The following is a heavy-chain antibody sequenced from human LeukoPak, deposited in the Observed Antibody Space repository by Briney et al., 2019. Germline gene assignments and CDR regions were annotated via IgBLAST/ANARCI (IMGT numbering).Heavy chain of an antibody. J-gene: IGHJ5*02. Sequence: ASVKVSCKASGYTFTSYGIRWVRPAPGQGLAWMGWISVYNGNTNNEQKLQGRVTMTTDTATSTAYMELRSLRSDDTAVYFCARVVREDGPQIWFDPWGQGTLVTVSS. CDR3: ARVVREDGPQIWFDP. D-gene: IGHD2-21*01. V-gene: IGHV1-18*01. CDR1: GYTFTSYG. CDR2: ISVYNGNT.